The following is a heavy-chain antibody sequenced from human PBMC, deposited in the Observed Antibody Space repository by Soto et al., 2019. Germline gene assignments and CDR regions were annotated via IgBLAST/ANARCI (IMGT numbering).Heavy chain of an antibody. Sequence: GGSLRLSCAASGFTFSDYYMSWIRQAPEKGLEWVSYIGSSDNIIYYADSVKGRFTISRDNAKNSLYLQMNSLRAEDTAVYYCARDLGYYESSGYFDYWGQGTLVTVSS. J-gene: IGHJ4*02. CDR1: GFTFSDYY. D-gene: IGHD3-22*01. V-gene: IGHV3-11*01. CDR3: ARDLGYYESSGYFDY. CDR2: IGSSDNII.